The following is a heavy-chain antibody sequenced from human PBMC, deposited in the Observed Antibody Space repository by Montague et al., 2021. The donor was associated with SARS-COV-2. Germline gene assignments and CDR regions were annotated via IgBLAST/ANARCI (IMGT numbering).Heavy chain of an antibody. J-gene: IGHJ6*02. CDR1: AGSISSSSYY. CDR2: IYYSGST. Sequence: SETLSLTCTVSAGSISSSSYYWGWIRQPPGKVLEWIGSIYYSGSTYYNPSLKSRATISVDTSKNQFSLKLSSVTAADTAVYYCARVGRQHLVRLSGMDVWGQGTTVTVSS. D-gene: IGHD6-13*01. V-gene: IGHV4-39*07. CDR3: ARVGRQHLVRLSGMDV.